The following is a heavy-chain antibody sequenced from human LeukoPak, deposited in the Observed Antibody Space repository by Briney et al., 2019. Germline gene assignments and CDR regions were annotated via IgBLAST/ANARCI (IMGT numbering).Heavy chain of an antibody. CDR2: INHRGST. CDR3: ARMHDYTYYYYYMDV. V-gene: IGHV4-34*01. Sequence: SETLSLTCAVYGGSFSGYYWSWIRQPPGKGLEWIGEINHRGSTNYNPSLKSRVTISVDTSKNQFSLKLSSVTAADTAVYYCARMHDYTYYYYYMDVWGKGTTVPVSS. J-gene: IGHJ6*03. CDR1: GGSFSGYY. D-gene: IGHD4-11*01.